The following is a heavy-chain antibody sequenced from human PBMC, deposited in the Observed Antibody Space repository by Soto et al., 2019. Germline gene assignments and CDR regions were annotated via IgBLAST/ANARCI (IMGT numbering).Heavy chain of an antibody. CDR2: IIPIFGTA. Sequence: QVQLVQSGAEVKKPGSSVKVSCKASGGTFSSYAISWVRQAPGQGLEWMGGIIPIFGTANYAQKFQGRVTITADESTSTAYMELSSPRSEDTAVYYCARSLGYCSSTSCFFDYWGQGTLVTVSS. CDR3: ARSLGYCSSTSCFFDY. J-gene: IGHJ4*02. V-gene: IGHV1-69*01. D-gene: IGHD2-2*01. CDR1: GGTFSSYA.